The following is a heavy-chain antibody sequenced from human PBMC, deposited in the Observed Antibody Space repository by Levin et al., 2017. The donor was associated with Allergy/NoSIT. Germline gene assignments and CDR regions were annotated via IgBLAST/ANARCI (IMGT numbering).Heavy chain of an antibody. Sequence: VASVKVSCAASGFTFNNYAMSWVRQAPGKGLEWVSAIINSGVGTYYADSVKGRFTISSDNSKNTMYLQMNSLRAEDTAVYFCAKDAIRGSDQPYYFDYWGQGTLVTASS. J-gene: IGHJ4*02. CDR3: AKDAIRGSDQPYYFDY. V-gene: IGHV3-23*01. CDR1: GFTFNNYA. CDR2: IINSGVGT. D-gene: IGHD6-19*01.